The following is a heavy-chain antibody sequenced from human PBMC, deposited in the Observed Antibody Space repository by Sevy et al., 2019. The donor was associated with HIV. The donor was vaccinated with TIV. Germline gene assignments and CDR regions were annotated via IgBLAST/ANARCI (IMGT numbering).Heavy chain of an antibody. D-gene: IGHD5-18*01. Sequence: GGSLRLSCAASGFTFSSYGMHWVRQTPGKGLEWVAVIWYDGSNKYYGHSVKGRFTIYRDNSKNTLWLQMNSLRPEDTAVYYCARDREETAMSVNWFDAWGQGTLVTVSS. V-gene: IGHV3-33*01. CDR2: IWYDGSNK. J-gene: IGHJ5*02. CDR3: ARDREETAMSVNWFDA. CDR1: GFTFSSYG.